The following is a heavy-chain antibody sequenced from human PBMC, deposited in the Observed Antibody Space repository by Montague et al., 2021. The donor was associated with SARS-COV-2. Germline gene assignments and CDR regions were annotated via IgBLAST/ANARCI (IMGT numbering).Heavy chain of an antibody. D-gene: IGHD5-18*01. J-gene: IGHJ4*02. Sequence: SETLSLTCTVSGAPLTAGTYHWAWIRQPPGQGLEWVGNIFHSGSASYNPSLKSRVTMSVDTSKKPFPRRLSSVTAADTAVYYCASLTWMELWLSGSYFDSWGQGALVTVSS. CDR2: IFHSGSA. CDR1: GAPLTAGTYH. V-gene: IGHV4-39*02. CDR3: ASLTWMELWLSGSYFDS.